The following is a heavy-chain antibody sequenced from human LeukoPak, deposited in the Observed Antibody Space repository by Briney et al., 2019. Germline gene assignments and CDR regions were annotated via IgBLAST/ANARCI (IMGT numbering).Heavy chain of an antibody. CDR1: GGSISSYY. Sequence: SETLSLTCTVSGGSISSYYWSWIRQPPGKGLEWIGYIYYSGSTNYKPSLKSRVTISVDTSKNQFSLKLSSVTAADTAVYYCARLLWFGELKLDYYGMDVWGQGTTVTVSS. D-gene: IGHD3-10*01. CDR3: ARLLWFGELKLDYYGMDV. V-gene: IGHV4-59*01. J-gene: IGHJ6*02. CDR2: IYYSGST.